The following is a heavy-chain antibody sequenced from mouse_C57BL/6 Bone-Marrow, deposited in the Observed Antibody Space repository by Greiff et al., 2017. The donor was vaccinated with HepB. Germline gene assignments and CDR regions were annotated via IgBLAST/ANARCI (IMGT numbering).Heavy chain of an antibody. CDR1: GFTFSDYY. J-gene: IGHJ2*01. CDR3: ARRDYYGSSYFDY. V-gene: IGHV5-12*01. Sequence: EVKVVESGGGLVQPGGSLKLSCAASGFTFSDYYMYWVRQTPEKRLEWVAYISNGGGSTYYPDTVKGRFTISRDNAKNTLYLQMSRLKSEDTAMYYCARRDYYGSSYFDYWGQGTTLTVSS. CDR2: ISNGGGST. D-gene: IGHD1-1*01.